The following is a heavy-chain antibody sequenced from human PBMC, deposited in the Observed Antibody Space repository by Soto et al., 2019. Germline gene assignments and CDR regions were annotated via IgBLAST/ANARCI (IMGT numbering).Heavy chain of an antibody. CDR3: ARAREATGYYYGSGSYGSRFDP. D-gene: IGHD3-10*01. CDR2: IYHSGST. CDR1: GGSISSGGYS. Sequence: PSETLSLTCAVSGGSISSGGYSWRWIRQPPGKCLEWIGYIYHSGSTYYNPSLKSRVTISVDRSKNQFSLKLSSVTAADTAVYYCARAREATGYYYGSGSYGSRFDPWGQGTLVTVYS. V-gene: IGHV4-30-2*01. J-gene: IGHJ5*02.